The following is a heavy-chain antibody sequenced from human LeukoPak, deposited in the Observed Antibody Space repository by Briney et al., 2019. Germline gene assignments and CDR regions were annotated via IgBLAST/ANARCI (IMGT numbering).Heavy chain of an antibody. Sequence: ASVKVSHKSSGYTFTGYYMHWVRQAPGQGLEWMGWINPNSGGTNYAQTLQGRVTMTTDTSTSTAYMELMSLRSDDTAVYYCARDHSSSCQLFDYWGQGTLVTVSS. V-gene: IGHV1-2*02. CDR3: ARDHSSSCQLFDY. D-gene: IGHD6-13*01. CDR2: INPNSGGT. J-gene: IGHJ4*02. CDR1: GYTFTGYY.